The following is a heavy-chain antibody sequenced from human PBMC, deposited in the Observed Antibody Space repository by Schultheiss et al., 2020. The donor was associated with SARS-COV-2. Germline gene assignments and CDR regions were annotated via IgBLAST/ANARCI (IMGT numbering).Heavy chain of an antibody. V-gene: IGHV4-59*08. D-gene: IGHD1-26*01. CDR1: GGSISSYY. CDR3: ARHGSVFELDY. Sequence: SETLSLTCTVSGGSISSYYWSWIRQPPGKGLEWIGYIYYSGSTNYNPSLKSRVTISVDTSKNQFSLKLSSVTAADTAVYYCARHGSVFELDYWGQGTLVTVSS. CDR2: IYYSGST. J-gene: IGHJ4*02.